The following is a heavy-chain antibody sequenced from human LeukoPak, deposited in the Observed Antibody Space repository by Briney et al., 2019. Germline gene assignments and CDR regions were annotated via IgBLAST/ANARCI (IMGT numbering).Heavy chain of an antibody. CDR1: GFTFSSYS. CDR2: IWDSGTPI. Sequence: GGSLRLSCAASGFTFSSYSMTWVRQAPGMGLEWISYIWDSGTPIYYADSVKGRFTISRDNANNLAYLQMNSVRAEDTAVYYCARDSWLDVWGQGTMVTVSS. V-gene: IGHV3-48*01. D-gene: IGHD3-9*01. CDR3: ARDSWLDV. J-gene: IGHJ3*01.